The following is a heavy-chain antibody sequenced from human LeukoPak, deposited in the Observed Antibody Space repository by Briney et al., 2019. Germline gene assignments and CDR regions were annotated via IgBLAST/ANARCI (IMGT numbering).Heavy chain of an antibody. CDR1: GFTFSSYS. V-gene: IGHV3-21*01. D-gene: IGHD1-26*01. CDR2: ISSSSSYI. J-gene: IGHJ4*02. CDR3: ARLFASGAPFDY. Sequence: KSGGSLRLSCAASGFTFSSYSMNWVRQAPGKGLEWVSSISSSSSYIYYADSVKGRFTISRDNAKISLYLQMNSLRAEDTAVYYCARLFASGAPFDYWGQGTLVTVSS.